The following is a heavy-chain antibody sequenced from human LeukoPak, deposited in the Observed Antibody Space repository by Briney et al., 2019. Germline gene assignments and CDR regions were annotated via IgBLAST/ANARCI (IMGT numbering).Heavy chain of an antibody. CDR2: ISGSGGST. J-gene: IGHJ4*02. CDR1: GFTFSSYA. Sequence: GGSLRLPCAASGFTFSSYAMSCVRQAPGKGLEWVSAISGSGGSTFYADSVKGRFTISRDNSKNTLYLQMNSLRAEDTAVYYCANQQFLWFGFDYWGQGTLVTVSS. V-gene: IGHV3-23*01. D-gene: IGHD3-10*01. CDR3: ANQQFLWFGFDY.